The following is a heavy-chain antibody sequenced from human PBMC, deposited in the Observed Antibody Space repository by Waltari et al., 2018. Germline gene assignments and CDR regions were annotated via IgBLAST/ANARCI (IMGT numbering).Heavy chain of an antibody. V-gene: IGHV1-3*04. CDR1: GYTFPSYT. Sequence: QVQLVQSGPEAKKPGASVKVSCQASGYTFPSYTMHWVRQAPGQRLEWMGWIRTSKTKYSERFRGRVTITRDTSANTAYMEMTSLTSEDTAVYFCARYSGFYQDAFDIWGQGTMVTVSS. J-gene: IGHJ3*02. CDR3: ARYSGFYQDAFDI. CDR2: IRTSKT. D-gene: IGHD1-26*01.